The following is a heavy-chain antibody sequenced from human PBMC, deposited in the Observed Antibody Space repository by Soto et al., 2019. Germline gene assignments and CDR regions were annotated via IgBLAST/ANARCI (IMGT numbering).Heavy chain of an antibody. Sequence: EGHLVESGGGLVKPGGSLRLSCVASGFVFNGAWMNWVRQAPGTGLEWVGRIKSGSSVGATDYAAPVRGRFTISRDDSKHTVILQKGRLKPQDFALFFLAPNAGTPPPPWGQGTLVTVSS. J-gene: IGHJ5*02. CDR3: APNAGTPPPP. CDR1: GFVFNGAW. V-gene: IGHV3-15*07. CDR2: IKSGSSVGAT.